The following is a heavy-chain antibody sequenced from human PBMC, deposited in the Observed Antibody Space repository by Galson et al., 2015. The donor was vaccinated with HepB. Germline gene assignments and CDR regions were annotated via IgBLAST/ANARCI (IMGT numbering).Heavy chain of an antibody. CDR1: GFTFSSYA. J-gene: IGHJ6*03. CDR3: AREEGYYYMDV. Sequence: SLRLSCAASGFTFSSYAMHWVRQAPGKGLKWVAVISYDGSNKYYADSVKGRFTISRDNSKNTLYLQMNSLRAEDTAVYYCAREEGYYYMDVWGKGTTATVSS. V-gene: IGHV3-30-3*01. CDR2: ISYDGSNK.